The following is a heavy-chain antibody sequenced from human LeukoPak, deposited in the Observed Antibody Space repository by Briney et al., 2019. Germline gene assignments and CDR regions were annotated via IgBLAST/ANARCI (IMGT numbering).Heavy chain of an antibody. CDR2: ISSSSSYI. D-gene: IGHD6-13*01. V-gene: IGHV3-11*06. J-gene: IGHJ4*02. Sequence: PGGSLRLSCAASGFTFSDHYMSWIRQAPGKGLEWVSYISSSSSYIYYADSVKGRFTISRDNAKNSLYLQMNSLRAEDTAVYYCARVFGIAAADYWGQGTLVTVSS. CDR1: GFTFSDHY. CDR3: ARVFGIAAADY.